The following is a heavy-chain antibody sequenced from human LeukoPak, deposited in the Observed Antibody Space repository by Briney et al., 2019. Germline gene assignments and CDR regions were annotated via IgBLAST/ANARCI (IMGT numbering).Heavy chain of an antibody. CDR2: IYYSGST. D-gene: IGHD5-18*01. J-gene: IGHJ4*02. Sequence: PSETLSLTCTVSGGSISSGDYYWSWVRQPPGRGLEWIGYIYYSGSTYYNPSLKSRVTISVDTSKNQFSLKLSSVTAADTAVYYCASLAGVQLMDYWGQGTLVTVSS. CDR3: ASLAGVQLMDY. V-gene: IGHV4-30-4*01. CDR1: GGSISSGDYY.